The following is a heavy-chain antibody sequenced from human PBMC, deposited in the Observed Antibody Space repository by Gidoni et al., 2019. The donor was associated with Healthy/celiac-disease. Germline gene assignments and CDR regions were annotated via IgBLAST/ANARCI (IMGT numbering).Heavy chain of an antibody. V-gene: IGHV3-21*01. J-gene: IGHJ6*02. CDR2: MSSSSSYI. CDR3: ARDMYMGYYYGMDV. Sequence: EVQLVESGGGLVKPGGSLRLSCAASGFTFSSYSMNWVRQAPGKGLEWVSSMSSSSSYIYYADSVKGRFTISRDNAKNSLYLQMNSLRAEDTAVYYCARDMYMGYYYGMDVWGQGTTVTVSS. D-gene: IGHD1-1*01. CDR1: GFTFSSYS.